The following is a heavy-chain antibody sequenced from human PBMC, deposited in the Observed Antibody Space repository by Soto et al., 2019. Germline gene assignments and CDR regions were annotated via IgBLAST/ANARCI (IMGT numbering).Heavy chain of an antibody. CDR1: GYSFTSYW. CDR3: ARRRYYYDSSGYYYLVFDY. J-gene: IGHJ4*02. Sequence: GESLKISCKGSGYSFTSYWIGWVRQMPGKGLEWMGVIYPGDSDTRYSPSFQGQVTISADKSISTAYLQWSSLKASDTAMYYCARRRYYYDSSGYYYLVFDYWGQGTLVTVSS. D-gene: IGHD3-22*01. V-gene: IGHV5-51*01. CDR2: IYPGDSDT.